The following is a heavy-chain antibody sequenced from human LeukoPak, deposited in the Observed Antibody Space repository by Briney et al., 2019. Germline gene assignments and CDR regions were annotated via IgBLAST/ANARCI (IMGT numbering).Heavy chain of an antibody. V-gene: IGHV1-3*01. Sequence: ASVKVSCKASGYTFTSYAMHWVRQAPGQRLEWMGWINAGNGNTKYSQKFQGRVTITRDTSASTVYMELSSLRSEDTAVYYCASHQNPSGYDYPDYWGQGTLVTVSS. J-gene: IGHJ4*02. CDR1: GYTFTSYA. D-gene: IGHD5-12*01. CDR3: ASHQNPSGYDYPDY. CDR2: INAGNGNT.